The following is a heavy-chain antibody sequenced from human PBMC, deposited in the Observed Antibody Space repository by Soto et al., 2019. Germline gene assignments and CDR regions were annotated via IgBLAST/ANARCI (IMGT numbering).Heavy chain of an antibody. CDR2: VIPILGIA. V-gene: IGHV1-69*02. CDR1: GGTFSSYI. J-gene: IGHJ4*02. D-gene: IGHD1-26*01. Sequence: QVQLVQSGAEVKKPGSSVKVSCKASGGTFSSYIISWVRQAPGQGLEWMGRVIPILGIANYAQKFQGRVTIPADKSTSPAYMELSSLRSEDTAVYYCARFPQTAIVGAAYFDYWGQGTLVTVSS. CDR3: ARFPQTAIVGAAYFDY.